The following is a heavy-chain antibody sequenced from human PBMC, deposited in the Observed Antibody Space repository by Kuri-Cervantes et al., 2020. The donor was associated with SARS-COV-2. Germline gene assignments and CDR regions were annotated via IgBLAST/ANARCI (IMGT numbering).Heavy chain of an antibody. CDR2: ISYDGSNK. CDR3: ARDLRGITGMGRGESYAPDDY. CDR1: GFTFSSYA. V-gene: IGHV3-30-3*01. D-gene: IGHD1-20*01. J-gene: IGHJ4*02. Sequence: GESLKISCAASGFTFSSYAMHWVRQAPGKGLEWVAVISYDGSNKYYADSVKGRFTISRDNSKNTLYLQMNSLRAGDTAVYYCARDLRGITGMGRGESYAPDDYWGQGTLVTVSS.